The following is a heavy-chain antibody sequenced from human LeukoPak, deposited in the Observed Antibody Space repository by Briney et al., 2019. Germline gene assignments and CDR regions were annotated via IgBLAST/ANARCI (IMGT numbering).Heavy chain of an antibody. Sequence: SETLSLTCTVSGGSISSYYWSWIRQPAGKGLEWIGRIYTSGSTNYNPSLKSRVTISVDTSKNQFSLKLSSVTAADTAVYYCARVAIAAAGPYYFDYWGQGTLVTVSS. D-gene: IGHD6-13*01. V-gene: IGHV4-4*07. CDR3: ARVAIAAAGPYYFDY. CDR1: GGSISSYY. CDR2: IYTSGST. J-gene: IGHJ4*02.